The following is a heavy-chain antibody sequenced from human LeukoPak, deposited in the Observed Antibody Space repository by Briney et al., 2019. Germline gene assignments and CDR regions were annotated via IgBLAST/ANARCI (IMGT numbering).Heavy chain of an antibody. CDR2: IYFSGST. CDR1: GGSISRSSYY. J-gene: IGHJ4*02. D-gene: IGHD2-2*01. Sequence: SETLSLTYTVSGGSISRSSYYWGWIRQPPGKGLEWIGSIYFSGSTYYNPSLRSRVTISADTSKNQFSLKVSSVTAADTALYYCARQGCSSTSCYSDYWGQGTLVTVSS. V-gene: IGHV4-39*01. CDR3: ARQGCSSTSCYSDY.